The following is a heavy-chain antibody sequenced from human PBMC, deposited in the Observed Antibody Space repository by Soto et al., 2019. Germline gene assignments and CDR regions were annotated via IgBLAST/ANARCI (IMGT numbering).Heavy chain of an antibody. Sequence: GGSLRLSCAASGFTFSSYSMNWVRQAPGKGLEWVSYISSSSSTIYYAASVKSRFTISRDNAKISLYLQMNSLRDEDTAVYYCARDDGCTNGVCMDYCYGMDVWGQGTTVTVSS. D-gene: IGHD2-8*01. CDR2: ISSSSSTI. V-gene: IGHV3-48*02. J-gene: IGHJ6*02. CDR1: GFTFSSYS. CDR3: ARDDGCTNGVCMDYCYGMDV.